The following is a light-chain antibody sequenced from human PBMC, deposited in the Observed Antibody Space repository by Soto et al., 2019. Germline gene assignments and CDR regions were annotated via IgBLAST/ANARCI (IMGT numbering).Light chain of an antibody. CDR1: QSVSSTY. Sequence: EIVMAQSPATLSVSPAERAALSCRSSQSVSSTYLAWYQQKPGQAPRLLIYGASSRATGIPDRFSGSGSGTDFTLTISRLEPEDFAVYYCQQYGSSLITFGQGTRLEIK. V-gene: IGKV3-20*01. J-gene: IGKJ5*01. CDR2: GAS. CDR3: QQYGSSLIT.